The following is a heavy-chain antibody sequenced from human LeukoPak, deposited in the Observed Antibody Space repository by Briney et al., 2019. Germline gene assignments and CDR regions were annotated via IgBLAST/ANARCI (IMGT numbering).Heavy chain of an antibody. Sequence: GSLRLSCAASGFTFSSYGMHWVRQAPGKGLEWVAVISYDGSNKYYADSVKGRFTISRDNSKNTLYLQMNSLRAEDTTVYYCAKGLGVVVAATDWFDPWGQGTLVTVSS. V-gene: IGHV3-30*18. CDR1: GFTFSSYG. CDR2: ISYDGSNK. CDR3: AKGLGVVVAATDWFDP. J-gene: IGHJ5*02. D-gene: IGHD2-15*01.